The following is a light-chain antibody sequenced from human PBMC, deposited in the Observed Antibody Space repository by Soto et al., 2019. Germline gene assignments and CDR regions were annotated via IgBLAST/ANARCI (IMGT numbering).Light chain of an antibody. CDR2: SNN. J-gene: IGLJ2*01. V-gene: IGLV1-44*01. CDR3: ASWDDSLNGLV. Sequence: QSVLTQPPSASGTPGQRVTISCSGSSSNIGSNTVNWYQQLPKTAPKLLIYSNNQRPSGVTNRFSGSKSGTSASLAISGLQSEDEADFYCASWDDSLNGLVFGGGTKLTVL. CDR1: SSNIGSNT.